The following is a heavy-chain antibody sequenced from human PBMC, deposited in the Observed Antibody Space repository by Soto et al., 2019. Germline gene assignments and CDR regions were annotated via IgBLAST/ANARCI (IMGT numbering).Heavy chain of an antibody. J-gene: IGHJ5*02. Sequence: SEALSLTCTVSGGSISSGGYYWSWIRQHPGRGLEWIGYIYYSGSTYCNPSLKSRVTISVDTSKNQFSLKLSSVTAADTAVYYCARDLYYDILTGYYRGPWFDPWGQGTLVTVSS. V-gene: IGHV4-31*03. D-gene: IGHD3-9*01. CDR1: GGSISSGGYY. CDR2: IYYSGST. CDR3: ARDLYYDILTGYYRGPWFDP.